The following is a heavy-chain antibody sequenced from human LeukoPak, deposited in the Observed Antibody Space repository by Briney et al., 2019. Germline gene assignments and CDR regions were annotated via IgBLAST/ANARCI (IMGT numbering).Heavy chain of an antibody. V-gene: IGHV4-59*08. CDR1: GGSISSYY. Sequence: SETLSLTCTVSGGSISSYYWSWIRQPPGKGLEWIGYIYYSGSTNYNPSLKSRVTISVDTSKNQFSLKLSSVTAADTAVYYCARQGFDPWGQGTLVTVSS. CDR2: IYYSGST. J-gene: IGHJ5*02. CDR3: ARQGFDP.